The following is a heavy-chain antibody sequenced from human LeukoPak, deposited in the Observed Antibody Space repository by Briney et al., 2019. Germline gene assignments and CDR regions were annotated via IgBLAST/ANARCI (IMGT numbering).Heavy chain of an antibody. V-gene: IGHV4-59*01. D-gene: IGHD6-19*01. CDR2: IYYSGST. Sequence: PSETLSLTCTVSGGSISSYYWSWIRQPPGKGLEWIGYIYYSGSTNYNPSLKSRVTISVDTSKNQFSLKLSSVTAADTAVYYCAKSCSSGWYCYYFDYWGQGTLVTVSS. CDR3: AKSCSSGWYCYYFDY. J-gene: IGHJ4*02. CDR1: GGSISSYY.